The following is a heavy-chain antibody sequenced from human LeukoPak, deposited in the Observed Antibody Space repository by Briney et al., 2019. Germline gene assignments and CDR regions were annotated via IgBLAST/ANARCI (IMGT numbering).Heavy chain of an antibody. Sequence: GGSLRLSCADSTFTFSSYWMSWVRQAPGKGLEWVANIRQDGSEIFYVDSVKGRFTISRDNAKNSLYLQMNSLRAEDTAVYYCARDRGGSVFDYWGQGTLVTVSS. V-gene: IGHV3-7*01. J-gene: IGHJ4*02. CDR3: ARDRGGSVFDY. CDR2: IRQDGSEI. D-gene: IGHD2-15*01. CDR1: TFTFSSYW.